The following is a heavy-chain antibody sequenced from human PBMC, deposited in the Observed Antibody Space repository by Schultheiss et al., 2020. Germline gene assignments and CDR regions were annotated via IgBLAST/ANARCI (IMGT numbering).Heavy chain of an antibody. CDR3: ARELPFEYVSSSGELDS. V-gene: IGHV3-48*04. J-gene: IGHJ4*02. D-gene: IGHD6-6*01. CDR1: GFTFSAYS. CDR2: INTRKTI. Sequence: GGSLRLSCAASGFTFSAYSMHWVRQAPGEGLEWISYINTRKTIYYADSVEGRFTISRDDARNSLFLQMNNLRVEDTAVYYCARELPFEYVSSSGELDSWGQGTLVTVSS.